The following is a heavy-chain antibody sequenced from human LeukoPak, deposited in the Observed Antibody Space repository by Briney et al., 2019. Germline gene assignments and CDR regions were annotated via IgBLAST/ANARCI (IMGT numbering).Heavy chain of an antibody. CDR3: ARTNYYGSGTYRGVYYYGMDV. Sequence: SETLSLTCTVSGGSISSYYWSWIRQPPGKGLEWIGYIYYSGSTNYNPSLKSRVTISVDTSKNQFSLKLSSVTAADTAVYYCARTNYYGSGTYRGVYYYGMDVWGQGTTVTVSS. CDR1: GGSISSYY. D-gene: IGHD3-10*01. V-gene: IGHV4-59*01. CDR2: IYYSGST. J-gene: IGHJ6*02.